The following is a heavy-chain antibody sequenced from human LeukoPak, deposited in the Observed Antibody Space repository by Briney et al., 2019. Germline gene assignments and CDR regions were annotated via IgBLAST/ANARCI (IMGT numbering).Heavy chain of an antibody. J-gene: IGHJ4*02. Sequence: ASVKVSCKASGYTFTSYDINWVRQATGQGLEWMGWMDPNSGNTGYAQKFQGRVTMTRDTSISTAYMELSRLRSDDTAVYYCAREVLRGDYVWGTTDYWGQGTLVTVSS. CDR2: MDPNSGNT. CDR3: AREVLRGDYVWGTTDY. D-gene: IGHD3-16*01. CDR1: GYTFTSYD. V-gene: IGHV1-8*01.